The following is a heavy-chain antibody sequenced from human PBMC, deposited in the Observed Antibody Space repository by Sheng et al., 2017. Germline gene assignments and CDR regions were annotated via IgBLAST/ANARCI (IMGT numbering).Heavy chain of an antibody. J-gene: IGHJ3*02. V-gene: IGHV4-39*02. Sequence: QLQLQESGPGLVKPSETLSLTCIVSGGFIPSSTNYLGWIRQPPGKGLEWIGSVYHRGSTYYQSSLKSRVTISVDTSKNHFSLKLYSVTAADTAVYYCATRDIAAAGRDAFDIWGQGTMVTVSS. CDR3: ATRDIAAAGRDAFDI. CDR2: VYHRGST. CDR1: GGFIPSSTNY. D-gene: IGHD6-13*01.